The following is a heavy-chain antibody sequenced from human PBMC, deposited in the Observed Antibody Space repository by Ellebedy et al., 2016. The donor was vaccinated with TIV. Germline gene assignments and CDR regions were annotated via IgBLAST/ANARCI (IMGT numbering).Heavy chain of an antibody. Sequence: GESLKISCPASGFDFKNFAMNWVRETPGKGLEWVSGISGFDDRTYYADSVKGRFTISRDNSRDTLYLQMNSPNVDDTAVYYCAKDRGSGTYENWFNPWGQGALVTVSP. D-gene: IGHD1-26*01. CDR1: GFDFKNFA. V-gene: IGHV3-23*01. CDR3: AKDRGSGTYENWFNP. CDR2: ISGFDDRT. J-gene: IGHJ5*02.